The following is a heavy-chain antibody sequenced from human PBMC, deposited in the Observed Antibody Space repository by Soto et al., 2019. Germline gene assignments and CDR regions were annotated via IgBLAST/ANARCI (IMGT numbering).Heavy chain of an antibody. V-gene: IGHV4-39*01. Sequence: PSETLSLTCSVSGGSTSSGGHYWGWVRQPPGKGLEWIGSISYTGKTYSAPSVKSRVTISVDPSKNQFSLRLTSVTAADTGLYYCARGSVVVVAATLTYRYYFDPWGQGTLVTVSS. CDR3: ARGSVVVVAATLTYRYYFDP. J-gene: IGHJ4*01. CDR1: GGSTSSGGHY. D-gene: IGHD2-15*01. CDR2: ISYTGKT.